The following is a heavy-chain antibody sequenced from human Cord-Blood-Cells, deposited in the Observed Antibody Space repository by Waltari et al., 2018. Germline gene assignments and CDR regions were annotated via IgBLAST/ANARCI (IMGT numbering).Heavy chain of an antibody. Sequence: EVQLVESGGGLIQPGGSLRLSCASSGFTVSSNFMRWVRQAPGKGLGWVSVIYSGGRTYYAGSVKGRFTISRDNSKNTLYLQMNSLRAEDTAVYYCARAGYSYGYFDYWGQGTLVTVSS. V-gene: IGHV3-53*01. D-gene: IGHD5-18*01. CDR1: GFTVSSNF. CDR3: ARAGYSYGYFDY. CDR2: IYSGGRT. J-gene: IGHJ4*02.